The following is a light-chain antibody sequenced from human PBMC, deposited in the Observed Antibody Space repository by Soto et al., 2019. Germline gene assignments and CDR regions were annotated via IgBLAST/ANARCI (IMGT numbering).Light chain of an antibody. CDR2: GAS. V-gene: IGKV3-20*01. CDR3: QQYGSSHPT. J-gene: IGKJ1*01. Sequence: EIVLTQSPGTLSLSPGERATLSCRASQSVSSNYLAWYRRKPGQAPRLLIYGASSRATGIPDRFSGSGSGTAFTLTITRLEPEDFAVFYCQQYGSSHPTFGPGIRVEIK. CDR1: QSVSSNY.